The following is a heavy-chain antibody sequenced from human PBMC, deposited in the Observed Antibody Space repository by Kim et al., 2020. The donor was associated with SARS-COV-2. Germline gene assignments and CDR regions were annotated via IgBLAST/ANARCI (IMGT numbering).Heavy chain of an antibody. V-gene: IGHV4-39*02. CDR2: IYYSGST. J-gene: IGHJ4*02. D-gene: IGHD1-26*01. Sequence: SETLSLTCTVSGGSISSSSYYWGWIRQPPGKGLEWIGSIYYSGSTYYNPSLKSRVTISVDTSKNQFSLKLSSVTAADTAVYYCAREMPQSIVGAAHADYWGQGTLVTVSS. CDR3: AREMPQSIVGAAHADY. CDR1: GGSISSSSYY.